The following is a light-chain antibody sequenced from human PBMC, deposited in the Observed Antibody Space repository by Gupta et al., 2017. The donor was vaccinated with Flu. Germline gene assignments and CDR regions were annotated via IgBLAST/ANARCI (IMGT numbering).Light chain of an antibody. V-gene: IGKV1-39*01. CDR1: QSIKNY. Sequence: DIQMTQSPSSLSASVGDRVTITCRASQSIKNYLNWYQQKPGKAPKLLIYAASSLQSEVPSRFSGSGSGTEFTLTSGSLQPEDFANYYCQQSYSDPFFGGGTKVQIK. J-gene: IGKJ4*01. CDR3: QQSYSDPF. CDR2: AAS.